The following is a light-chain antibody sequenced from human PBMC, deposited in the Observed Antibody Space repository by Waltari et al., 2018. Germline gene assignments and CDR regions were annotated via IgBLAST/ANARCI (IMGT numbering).Light chain of an antibody. J-gene: IGLJ1*01. V-gene: IGLV2-23*01. Sequence: QSALTQPASVSGSPGQSITISCTGTNSDVGRYNLVSWYQQHPGKAPKLMIYEGNRRPSGISDRFSGSKSGNTASLTISGLQAEDEADYYCCSYVGSTTYVFGTGTKVTVL. CDR2: EGN. CDR1: NSDVGRYNL. CDR3: CSYVGSTTYV.